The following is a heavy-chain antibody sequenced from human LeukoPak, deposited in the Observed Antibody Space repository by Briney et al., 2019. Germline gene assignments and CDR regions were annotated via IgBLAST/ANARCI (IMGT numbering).Heavy chain of an antibody. CDR1: GGSSSGYY. Sequence: SETLSLTCAVYGGSSSGYYWSWIRQPPGKGLEWIGEINHSGSTNYNPSLKSRVTISVDTSKNQFSLKPSSVTAADTAVYYCARGIMGGGGYWGQGTLVTVSS. CDR2: INHSGST. J-gene: IGHJ4*02. CDR3: ARGIMGGGGY. D-gene: IGHD3-16*01. V-gene: IGHV4-34*01.